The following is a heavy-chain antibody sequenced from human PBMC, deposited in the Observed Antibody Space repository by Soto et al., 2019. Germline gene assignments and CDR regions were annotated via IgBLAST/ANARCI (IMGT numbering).Heavy chain of an antibody. J-gene: IGHJ4*02. CDR3: VKDNSADCSSSCYPDY. Sequence: GGSLRLSCSASGFTFSSYAVHWVHQAPGKGLEYVSAISNNGGFTYYADSVKGRFTISRDNSKNTLYLQMRSLRAEDTAVYYCVKDNSADCSSSCYPDYWGQGTLVTVSS. V-gene: IGHV3-64D*06. CDR2: ISNNGGFT. CDR1: GFTFSSYA. D-gene: IGHD2-2*01.